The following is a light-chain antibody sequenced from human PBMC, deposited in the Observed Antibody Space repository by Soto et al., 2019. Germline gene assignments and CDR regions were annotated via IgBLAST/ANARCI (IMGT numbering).Light chain of an antibody. CDR2: DVS. CDR1: SSDSGVYNY. V-gene: IGLV2-14*03. J-gene: IGLJ2*01. Sequence: QSALTQPASVSGSPGQSITISCAGTSSDSGVYNYGSWYQQHQGKAPKLILFDVSYRPSGVSSRFSGYKSGSTASLAISGVQPEDEADYYCSSYPANTVIFGGGPSSPS. CDR3: SSYPANTVI.